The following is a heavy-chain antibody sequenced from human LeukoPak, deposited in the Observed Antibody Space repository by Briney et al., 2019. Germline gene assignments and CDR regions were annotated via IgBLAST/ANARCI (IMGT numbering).Heavy chain of an antibody. V-gene: IGHV4-59*01. Sequence: SETLSLTSTLSGGSITSFYSRWVRQPPGKGLEWIGYIYYSGSTNYNPSLKSRVTISVDTSKNQFSLKLSSVTAADTAVHYCAREDGGHADFWGQGTLVIVSS. J-gene: IGHJ4*02. CDR2: IYYSGST. CDR1: GGSITSFY. CDR3: AREDGGHADF. D-gene: IGHD4-23*01.